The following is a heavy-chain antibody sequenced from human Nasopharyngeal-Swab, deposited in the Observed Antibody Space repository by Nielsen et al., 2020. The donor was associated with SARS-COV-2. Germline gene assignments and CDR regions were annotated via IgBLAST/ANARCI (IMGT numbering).Heavy chain of an antibody. CDR1: GGTFSSYA. V-gene: IGHV1-18*01. CDR3: ARERYYDFWSGYFKDAFDI. CDR2: ISAYNGNT. J-gene: IGHJ3*02. Sequence: ASVKVSCKASGGTFSSYAISWVRQAPGQGLEWMGWISAYNGNTNYAQKLQGRVTMTTDTSTSTAYMELRSLRSDDTAVYYCARERYYDFWSGYFKDAFDIWGQGTMVTVSS. D-gene: IGHD3-3*01.